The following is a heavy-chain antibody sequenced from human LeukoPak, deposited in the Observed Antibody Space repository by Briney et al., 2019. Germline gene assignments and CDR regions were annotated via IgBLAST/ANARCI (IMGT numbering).Heavy chain of an antibody. D-gene: IGHD2-2*01. CDR2: VRYDGSSQ. CDR1: GFSLSRFG. Sequence: SGGSLRLSCVASGFSLSRFGMHWVRQAPSKGLEWVSFVRYDGSSQHYADSVKGRFTISRDNSKNTLYLQMNSLRAEDTAVYYCGGYCSSTSCQEGIDYWGQGTLVTVSS. J-gene: IGHJ4*02. V-gene: IGHV3-30*02. CDR3: GGYCSSTSCQEGIDY.